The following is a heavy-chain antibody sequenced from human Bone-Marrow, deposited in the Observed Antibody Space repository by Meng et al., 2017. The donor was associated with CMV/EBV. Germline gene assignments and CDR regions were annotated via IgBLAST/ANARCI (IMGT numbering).Heavy chain of an antibody. J-gene: IGHJ3*02. Sequence: GGSLRLSCAASGFTVSSNYMSWVRQAPGKGLEWVSSISSSSSYIYYADSVKGRFTISRDNAKNSLYLQMNSLRAEDTAVYYCARDLVSTVPGAFDIWGQGTMVTVSS. CDR3: ARDLVSTVPGAFDI. V-gene: IGHV3-21*01. D-gene: IGHD5/OR15-5a*01. CDR2: ISSSSSYI. CDR1: GFTVSSNY.